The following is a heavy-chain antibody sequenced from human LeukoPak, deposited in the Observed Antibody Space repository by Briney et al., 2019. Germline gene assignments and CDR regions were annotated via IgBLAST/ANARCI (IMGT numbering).Heavy chain of an antibody. Sequence: SETLSLTCTVFGGAVTSDYWSWIRQPPGKGLEWIGYIYYPGRTSYNPSLESRVSISVDMSKNQFSLKVSSVTAADTAVYYCARPNWNYWHFDLWGRGTLVTVSS. CDR1: GGAVTSDY. D-gene: IGHD1-20*01. CDR2: IYYPGRT. CDR3: ARPNWNYWHFDL. J-gene: IGHJ2*01. V-gene: IGHV4-59*02.